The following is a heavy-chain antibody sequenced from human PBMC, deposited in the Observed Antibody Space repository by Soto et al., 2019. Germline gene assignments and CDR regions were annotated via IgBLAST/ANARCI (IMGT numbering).Heavy chain of an antibody. CDR1: GYIFSSYS. CDR2: INAGNGNT. CDR3: ASPSYGSGSYY. Sequence: QVQLVQSGAEVKKPGASVKVSCKASGYIFSSYSLHWVHQAPGQRLEWMGWINAGNGNTKYSQKFQGRVTFTRDTSATTAYMELSSLRSEDTAVYYCASPSYGSGSYYWGQGTLVTVSS. V-gene: IGHV1-3*01. J-gene: IGHJ4*02. D-gene: IGHD3-10*01.